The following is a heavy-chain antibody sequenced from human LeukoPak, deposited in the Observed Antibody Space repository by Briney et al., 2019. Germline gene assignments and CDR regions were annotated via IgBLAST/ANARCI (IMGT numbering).Heavy chain of an antibody. CDR1: GFTFSSYG. V-gene: IGHV3-30*02. J-gene: IGHJ3*02. Sequence: GGSLRLSCAASGFTFSSYGMHWVRQAPGKGLEWVAFIRYDGSNKYYADSVKGRFTISRDNSKNTLYLQMNSLRAEDTAVYYCAKDLYYYDSSGYDLDAFDIWGQGTMVTVSS. CDR3: AKDLYYYDSSGYDLDAFDI. CDR2: IRYDGSNK. D-gene: IGHD3-22*01.